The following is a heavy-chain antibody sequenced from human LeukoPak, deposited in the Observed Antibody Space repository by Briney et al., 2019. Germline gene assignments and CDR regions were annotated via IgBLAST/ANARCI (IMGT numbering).Heavy chain of an antibody. Sequence: GASVKVSCKVSGYTLTELSMHWVRQAPGKGFEWMGGFDPEDGETIYAQKFQGRVTMTEDTSTDTAYMELSSLRSEDTAVYYCATFGWVSPRNWFDPWGQGTLVTVSS. J-gene: IGHJ5*02. CDR1: GYTLTELS. V-gene: IGHV1-24*01. D-gene: IGHD3-16*01. CDR2: FDPEDGET. CDR3: ATFGWVSPRNWFDP.